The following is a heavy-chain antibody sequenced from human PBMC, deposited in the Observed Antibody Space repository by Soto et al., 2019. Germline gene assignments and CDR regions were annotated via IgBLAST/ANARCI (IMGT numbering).Heavy chain of an antibody. J-gene: IGHJ4*02. D-gene: IGHD6-13*01. CDR1: GGSISSGGYY. CDR3: ARAGYSSSSLYLDY. CDR2: IYYSGST. V-gene: IGHV4-31*03. Sequence: SETLSLTCTVSGGSISSGGYYWSWIRQHPGKGLEWIGYIYYSGSTYYNPSLKSRVTISVDTSKNQFSLKLSSVTAADTAVYYCARAGYSSSSLYLDYWGQGTLVTVSS.